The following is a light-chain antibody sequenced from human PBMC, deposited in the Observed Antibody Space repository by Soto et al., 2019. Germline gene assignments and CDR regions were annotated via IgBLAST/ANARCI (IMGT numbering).Light chain of an antibody. J-gene: IGKJ4*01. CDR2: AAS. Sequence: EIVMTQSPATLSVSPGERATLSCRASQSVSTNLAWYQQKPSQDPRLLIYAASVSATGIPARFSGSGSGTEFTLTISSLQSEDFAVYYCQQYDERPPNRSFGGGTKVEIK. CDR1: QSVSTN. CDR3: QQYDERPPNRS. V-gene: IGKV3-15*01.